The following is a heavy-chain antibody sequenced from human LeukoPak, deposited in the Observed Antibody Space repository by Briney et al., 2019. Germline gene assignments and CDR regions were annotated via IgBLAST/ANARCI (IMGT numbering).Heavy chain of an antibody. V-gene: IGHV4-39*07. D-gene: IGHD7-27*01. CDR3: AIGSPYAPGVLDV. CDR1: GGSISSSSYY. Sequence: SETLSLTCTVSGGSISSSSYYWGWIRQPPGKGLEWIGSIYYSGSTNYNPSLKSRVTVSVDTSKNQFSLKLSSVTAADTAVYYCAIGSPYAPGVLDVWGKGTTVTISS. J-gene: IGHJ6*04. CDR2: IYYSGST.